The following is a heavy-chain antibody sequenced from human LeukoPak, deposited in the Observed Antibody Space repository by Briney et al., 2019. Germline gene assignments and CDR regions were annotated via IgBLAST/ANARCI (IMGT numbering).Heavy chain of an antibody. CDR3: ARVLDYYDSSGYQSFFDY. D-gene: IGHD3-22*01. CDR1: GGSFSSYY. J-gene: IGHJ4*02. Sequence: PSETLSLTCTVSGGSFSSYYWSWIRQPAGKGLEWIGRIYISGSTNYNPSLKSRVTMSVDTSKNQFSLKLSSVTAADTAVYYCARVLDYYDSSGYQSFFDYWGQGTLVTVSS. V-gene: IGHV4-4*07. CDR2: IYISGST.